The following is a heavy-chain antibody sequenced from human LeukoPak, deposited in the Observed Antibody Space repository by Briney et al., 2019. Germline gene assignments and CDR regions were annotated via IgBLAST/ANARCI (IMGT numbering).Heavy chain of an antibody. CDR3: ARDRDMDV. D-gene: IGHD1-14*01. V-gene: IGHV1-8*02. CDR2: MNPKSGDT. Sequence: ASVKVSCKASGYIFIDYEINWVRQAPGQGLEWMGWMNPKSGDTGYEQKFQGRVTITRDSSISTVYMELSSLRSEDTALYYCARDRDMDVWGKGTSVTVSS. J-gene: IGHJ6*03. CDR1: GYIFIDYE.